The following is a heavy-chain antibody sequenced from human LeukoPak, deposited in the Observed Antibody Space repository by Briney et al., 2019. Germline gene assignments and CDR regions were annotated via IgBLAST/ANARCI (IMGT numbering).Heavy chain of an antibody. Sequence: GGSLRLSCAASGFTFSSYAMHWVRQAPGKGLEWVAVISYDGSNKYYADSVKGRFTTSRDNSRNTLFLQMNSLRVGDTAVYYCTKDLAGYFYYYMDVWGKGTTVTVSS. J-gene: IGHJ6*03. CDR1: GFTFSSYA. CDR3: TKDLAGYFYYYMDV. CDR2: ISYDGSNK. V-gene: IGHV3-30-3*01.